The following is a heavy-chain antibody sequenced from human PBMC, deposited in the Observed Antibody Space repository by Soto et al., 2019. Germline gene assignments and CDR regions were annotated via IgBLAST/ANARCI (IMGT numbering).Heavy chain of an antibody. D-gene: IGHD6-13*01. CDR2: IYYSGST. Sequence: SETLSLTCTFSGGSISSYYWSWIRQPPGKGLEWIGYIYYSGSTNYNPSLKSRVTISVDTSKNQFSLKLSSVTAADTAVYYCAREFIAAAGLGFDYWGQGTLVTVSS. J-gene: IGHJ4*02. V-gene: IGHV4-59*01. CDR1: GGSISSYY. CDR3: AREFIAAAGLGFDY.